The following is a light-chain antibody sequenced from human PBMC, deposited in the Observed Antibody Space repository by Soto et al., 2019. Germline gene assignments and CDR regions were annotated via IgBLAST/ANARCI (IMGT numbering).Light chain of an antibody. CDR1: QSISNY. Sequence: VLTQSPATLSLSPGERATLSCRASQSISNYLAWYQQKPGQAPRLLIYDASVRATGIPVRFSGGGSGTDFTLTISSLEPEDFALYYCQHRSNWPRLTFGGGTKVEI. CDR3: QHRSNWPRLT. J-gene: IGKJ4*01. CDR2: DAS. V-gene: IGKV3-11*01.